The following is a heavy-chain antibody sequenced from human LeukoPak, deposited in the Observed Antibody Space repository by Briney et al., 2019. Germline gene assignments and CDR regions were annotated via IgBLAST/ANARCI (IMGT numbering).Heavy chain of an antibody. CDR3: ARDPYSSSWPRLFDY. D-gene: IGHD6-13*01. V-gene: IGHV3-11*06. CDR2: ISSSSSYI. CDR1: GFTFSDYY. J-gene: IGHJ4*02. Sequence: GRTLRLSCAASGFTFSDYYMSWIRQAPGKGLEWVSSISSSSSYIYYADSVKGRFTISRDNAKNSLYLQMNSLRAEDTAVYYCARDPYSSSWPRLFDYWGQGTLVTVSS.